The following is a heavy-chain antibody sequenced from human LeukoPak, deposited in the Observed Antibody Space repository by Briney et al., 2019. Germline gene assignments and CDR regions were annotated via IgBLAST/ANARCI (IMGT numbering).Heavy chain of an antibody. CDR3: AKGPTLPDY. CDR1: GFTFSSYG. J-gene: IGHJ4*02. V-gene: IGHV3-30*18. CDR2: ISYDGSNK. Sequence: GGSLRLSCAASGFTFSSYGLPGVGKAPGKGLEWVAVISYDGSNKYYADSVKGRFTISRDNSKNTLYLQMNSLRAEDTAVYYCAKGPTLPDYWGQGTLVTVSS.